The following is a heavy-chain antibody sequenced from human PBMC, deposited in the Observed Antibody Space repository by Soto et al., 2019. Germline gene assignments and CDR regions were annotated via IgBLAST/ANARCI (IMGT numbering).Heavy chain of an antibody. CDR3: ATDPDSSGWYDY. D-gene: IGHD6-19*01. V-gene: IGHV3-33*01. Sequence: QVQLVESGGGVVQPGRSLRLSCAASGFTFSSYGMHWVRQAPGKGLEWVAVIWYDGSNKYYADSVKGRFTISRDNSTNTLYLQMNSLRAEDTAVYYCATDPDSSGWYDYWGQGTLVTVSS. CDR1: GFTFSSYG. CDR2: IWYDGSNK. J-gene: IGHJ4*02.